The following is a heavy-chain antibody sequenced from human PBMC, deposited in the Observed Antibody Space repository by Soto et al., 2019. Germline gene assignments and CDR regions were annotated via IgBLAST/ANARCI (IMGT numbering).Heavy chain of an antibody. D-gene: IGHD2-8*01. CDR3: ASDRPRMVYARPPVTTEYYFDY. CDR2: INPNSGVT. V-gene: IGHV1-2*02. CDR1: GYTFTGYY. J-gene: IGHJ4*02. Sequence: ASVKVSCKASGYTFTGYYMHWVRQAPGQGLEWMGWINPNSGVTNYAQKFQGRVTMTRDTSISTAYMELSRLRSDDTAVYYCASDRPRMVYARPPVTTEYYFDYWGQGTLVTVSS.